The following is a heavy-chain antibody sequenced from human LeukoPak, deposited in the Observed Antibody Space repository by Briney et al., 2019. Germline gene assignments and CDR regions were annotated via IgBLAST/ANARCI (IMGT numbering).Heavy chain of an antibody. V-gene: IGHV3-33*01. CDR1: GFTFSSHG. J-gene: IGHJ5*02. Sequence: GGSLRLSCKASGFTFSSHGMNWVRQAPGKGLEWVAVIWYDGSKKYYADPVKGRFTISRDNSKNTVDLQMNSLRVEDTAVYYCARLLGSALDPWGQGTLVTVST. D-gene: IGHD2-21*01. CDR2: IWYDGSKK. CDR3: ARLLGSALDP.